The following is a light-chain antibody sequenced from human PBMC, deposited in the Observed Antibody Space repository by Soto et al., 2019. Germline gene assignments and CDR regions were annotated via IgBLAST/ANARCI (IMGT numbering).Light chain of an antibody. J-gene: IGLJ1*01. CDR3: SSYTSSRAYV. V-gene: IGLV2-14*01. Sequence: QSVLTQPVSLSGSPGQSITISCTGTSSDVGGYNYVSWYQQQSGKAPKLMIHEVSNRPSGVSNRFSGSKSGNTASLTISGLQAEDEADYYCSSYTSSRAYVFGIGTKVTVL. CDR1: SSDVGGYNY. CDR2: EVS.